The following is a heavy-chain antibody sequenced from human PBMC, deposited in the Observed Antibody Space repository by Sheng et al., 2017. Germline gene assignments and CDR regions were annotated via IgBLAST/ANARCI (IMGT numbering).Heavy chain of an antibody. Sequence: QVQLQESGPGLVKPSETLSLTCTVSGYSISSGYYWGWIRQPPGKGLEWIGSIYHSGSTYYNPSLKSRVTISVDTSKNQFSLKLSSVTAADTAVYYCARDNGLGRYYFDYWGQVT. J-gene: IGHJ4*02. CDR2: IYHSGST. V-gene: IGHV4-38-2*02. D-gene: IGHD3-9*01. CDR1: GYSISSGYY. CDR3: ARDNGLGRYYFDY.